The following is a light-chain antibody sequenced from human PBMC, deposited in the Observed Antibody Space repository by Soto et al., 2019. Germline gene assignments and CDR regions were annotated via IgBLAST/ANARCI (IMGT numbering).Light chain of an antibody. V-gene: IGKV3-15*01. J-gene: IGKJ1*01. CDR1: QSVSSK. CDR2: GAS. Sequence: EIVMTQSPATLSVSPGERATLFCRASQSVSSKLAWYQQKRGQAPRLLIYGASTRATGVPARFSGSGSGTEFTLTISSLQSEDFAVYYCQHYNNWPPETFGQGTKVDIK. CDR3: QHYNNWPPET.